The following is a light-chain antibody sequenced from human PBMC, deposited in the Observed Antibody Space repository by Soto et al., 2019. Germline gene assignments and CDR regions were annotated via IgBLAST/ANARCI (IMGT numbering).Light chain of an antibody. CDR2: GAS. V-gene: IGKV3-20*01. J-gene: IGKJ5*01. Sequence: SPGTLSLSPGERATLSCRASQSVSSSYLAWYQQKPGQAPRLLIYGASSRATGIPDRFSGSGSGTDFTLTISRLEPEDFAVYYCQQYGSSPPITFGQGTRREIK. CDR1: QSVSSSY. CDR3: QQYGSSPPIT.